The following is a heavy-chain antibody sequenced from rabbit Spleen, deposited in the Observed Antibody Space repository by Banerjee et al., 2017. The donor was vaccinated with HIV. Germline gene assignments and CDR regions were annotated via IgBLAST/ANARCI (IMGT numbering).Heavy chain of an antibody. CDR2: IFGGDGST. CDR1: GVSFSGDSY. J-gene: IGHJ4*01. Sequence: QSLEESGGDLVKPGASLTLTCIASGVSFSGDSYMCWVRQAPGKGPEWIACIFGGDGSTYYASWAKGRFIMSRTSSTTVTLQMTSLTAADTATYFCVRDQAGDGDVDLWGPGTLVTVS. CDR3: VRDQAGDGDVDL. V-gene: IGHV1S40*01. D-gene: IGHD2-1*01.